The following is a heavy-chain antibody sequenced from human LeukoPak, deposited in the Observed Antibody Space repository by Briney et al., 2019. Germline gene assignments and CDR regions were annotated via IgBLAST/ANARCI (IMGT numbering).Heavy chain of an antibody. V-gene: IGHV1-46*01. CDR1: GYTFANYY. CDR3: ARGLRSSSYAY. J-gene: IGHJ4*02. D-gene: IGHD3-22*01. Sequence: ASVKVSCKASGYTFANYYIHWVRLAPGQGLEWMGVISPSGGSTIYAQEFQGRVTMTGDTSTSTVYMEMSSLGSEDTAVFYCARGLRSSSYAYWGQGTLVTVSS. CDR2: ISPSGGST.